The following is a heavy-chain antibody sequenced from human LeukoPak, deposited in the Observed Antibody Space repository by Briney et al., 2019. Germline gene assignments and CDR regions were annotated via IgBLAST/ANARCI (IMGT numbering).Heavy chain of an antibody. J-gene: IGHJ4*02. CDR3: ARVGRGSYVDY. D-gene: IGHD3-16*01. CDR1: GFTFSSYS. Sequence: GGSLRLSCAASGFTFSSYSMNWVRQAPGKGLEWVSSISSSSSYIYYADSVKGRFTISRDNAKNSLYLQMNSLRAEDTAVYYCARVGRGSYVDYWGQGTLVTVSS. CDR2: ISSSSSYI. V-gene: IGHV3-21*01.